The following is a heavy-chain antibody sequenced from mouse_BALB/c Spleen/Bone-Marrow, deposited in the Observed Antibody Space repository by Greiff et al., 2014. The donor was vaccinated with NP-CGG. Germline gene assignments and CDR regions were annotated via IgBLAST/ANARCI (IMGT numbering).Heavy chain of an antibody. CDR2: IDPSDSYT. V-gene: IGHV1S127*01. J-gene: IGHJ4*01. Sequence: QVQLKQSGAELVKPGASVKMSCKASGYTFTSYWMPWGRQRPGQGLEWIGVIDPSDSYTSYIQKFKGKATLTVDTSSSTAYMQLSSLTSEDSAVYYCTRDAMDYWGQGTSVTVSS. CDR3: TRDAMDY. CDR1: GYTFTSYW.